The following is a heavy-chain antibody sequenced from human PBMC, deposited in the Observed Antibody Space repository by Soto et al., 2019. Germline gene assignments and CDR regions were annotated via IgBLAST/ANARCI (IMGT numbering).Heavy chain of an antibody. V-gene: IGHV4-59*01. CDR3: ARGGYSYGRDYGMDV. D-gene: IGHD5-18*01. CDR1: GASINSYY. CDR2: IHNSGST. Sequence: SETLSLTCSVSGASINSYYWSWIRQPPEKGLEWIGYIHNSGSTNYNPSLKSRVTMSLDASKNQFSLKLTSLTAADTAVYYCARGGYSYGRDYGMDVWGQGTTVTVSS. J-gene: IGHJ6*02.